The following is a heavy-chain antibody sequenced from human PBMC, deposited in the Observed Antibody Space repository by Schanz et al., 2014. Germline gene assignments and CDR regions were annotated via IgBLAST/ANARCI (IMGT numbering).Heavy chain of an antibody. CDR3: AKDMHKDYGGKPQAFDI. CDR2: IRYDGSNQ. Sequence: QVHLVESGGGVVQPGGSLRLSCAASGFTFTNLGMHWVRRAPGKGLEWVAFIRYDGSNQYYADSVKGRFTISRDNSKNTLSLQMNSLRDEDTALYYCAKDMHKDYGGKPQAFDIWGQGTMVTVSS. V-gene: IGHV3-30*02. J-gene: IGHJ3*02. CDR1: GFTFTNLG. D-gene: IGHD4-17*01.